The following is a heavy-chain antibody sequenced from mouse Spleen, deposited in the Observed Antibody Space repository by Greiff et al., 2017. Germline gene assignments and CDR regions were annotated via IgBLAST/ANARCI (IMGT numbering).Heavy chain of an antibody. V-gene: IGHV1S135*01. CDR3: ARAYDYDDAMDY. CDR2: IDPFNGGT. J-gene: IGHJ4*01. CDR1: GYSFTSYY. Sequence: VQLKESGPELMKPGASVKISCKASGYSFTSYYMHWVKQSHGKSLEWIGYIDPFNGGTSYNQKFKGKATLTVDKSSSTAYMHLSSLTSEDSAVYYCARAYDYDDAMDYWGQGTSVTVSS. D-gene: IGHD2-4*01.